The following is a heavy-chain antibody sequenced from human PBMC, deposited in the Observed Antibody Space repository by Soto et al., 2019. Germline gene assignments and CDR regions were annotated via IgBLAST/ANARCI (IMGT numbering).Heavy chain of an antibody. Sequence: PGGSLRLSCAASGFTFSSYAMSWVRQAPGKGLEWVSSITSDGFNTYYADSVKGRFTISRDNSKNTVYLQINSLRAEDTAVYYCSKSGDGYWGQGTLVTVSS. CDR1: GFTFSSYA. CDR2: ITSDGFNT. D-gene: IGHD3-10*01. J-gene: IGHJ4*02. V-gene: IGHV3-23*01. CDR3: SKSGDGY.